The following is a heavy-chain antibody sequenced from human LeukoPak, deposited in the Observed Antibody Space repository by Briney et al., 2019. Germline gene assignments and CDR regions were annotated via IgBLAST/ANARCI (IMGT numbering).Heavy chain of an antibody. D-gene: IGHD3-3*01. CDR1: GFSFRDYW. CDR3: ARGGYYTFDS. V-gene: IGHV3-7*01. J-gene: IGHJ4*02. Sequence: GGSLRLSCAASGFSFRDYWMNWVRRAPGKGLEWVASINKDESARYYVDSVKGRFTISRDNAKNSLYLQMDSLRVEDTAVYFCARGGYYTFDSWGQGTLVTVSS. CDR2: INKDESAR.